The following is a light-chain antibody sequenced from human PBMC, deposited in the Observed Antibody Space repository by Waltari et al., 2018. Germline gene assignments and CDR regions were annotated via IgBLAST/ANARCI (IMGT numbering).Light chain of an antibody. Sequence: QSALTQSASVSGSPGQSITISCTGTSSDFAVFNYVSWYQQHPGKAPQLMIYDVSKRPAVLSNRFAGCKAGNTASLTSSGLQAEDEADYYCSAYTSTWVFGGGSKLTVL. CDR2: DVS. CDR1: SSDFAVFNY. CDR3: SAYTSTWV. V-gene: IGLV2-14*01. J-gene: IGLJ3*02.